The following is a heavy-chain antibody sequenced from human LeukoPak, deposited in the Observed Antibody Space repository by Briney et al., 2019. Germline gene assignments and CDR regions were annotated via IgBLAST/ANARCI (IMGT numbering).Heavy chain of an antibody. CDR1: GFTFSSCA. V-gene: IGHV3-23*01. J-gene: IGHJ3*02. Sequence: GGSLTLSCTASGFTFSSCALSWIRLAPGEGQGLVSVGSGSGGSTYYADSVKGRFTISRDDSKNTLYLQMNSLRAEDTAVYYCAKDGLGSTVGLLPQIYVFDIWGKGTMVTVSS. D-gene: IGHD2-21*02. CDR2: GSGSGGST. CDR3: AKDGLGSTVGLLPQIYVFDI.